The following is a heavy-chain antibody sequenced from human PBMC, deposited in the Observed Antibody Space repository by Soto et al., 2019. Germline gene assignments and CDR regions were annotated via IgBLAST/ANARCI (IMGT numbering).Heavy chain of an antibody. V-gene: IGHV3-53*01. CDR1: GFTVSSNY. D-gene: IGHD2-21*02. J-gene: IGHJ5*02. CDR2: IYSGGST. CDR3: ARVGTALPEGWFDP. Sequence: EVQLVESGGGLIQPGGSLRLSCAASGFTVSSNYMSWVRQAPGKGLEWVSVIYSGGSTYYADSVKGRFTISRDNSKNTLYLQMNSLRAEDTAVYYCARVGTALPEGWFDPWGQGTLFTVSS.